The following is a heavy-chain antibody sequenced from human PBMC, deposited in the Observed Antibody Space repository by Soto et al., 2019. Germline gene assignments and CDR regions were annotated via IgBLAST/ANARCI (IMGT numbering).Heavy chain of an antibody. CDR3: ASQRFLEWSPVAFDI. CDR2: IKQDGSEK. Sequence: PGGSLRLSCAASGFTFSSCWMSWVRQAPGKGLEWVANIKQDGSEKYYVDSVKGRFTISRDNAKNSLYLQMNSLRAEDTAVYYCASQRFLEWSPVAFDIWGQGTMVTVSS. J-gene: IGHJ3*02. V-gene: IGHV3-7*01. D-gene: IGHD3-3*01. CDR1: GFTFSSCW.